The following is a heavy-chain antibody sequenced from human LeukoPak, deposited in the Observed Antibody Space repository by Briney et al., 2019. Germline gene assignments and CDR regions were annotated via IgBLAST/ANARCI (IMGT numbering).Heavy chain of an antibody. Sequence: GGSLRLSCAASGCTFSGSAMHWVRQASGKGLEWVGRIRSKANSYATAYAASVKGRFTISRDDSKNTAYLQMNSLKTEDTAVYYCARSSVAGPFDYWGQGTLVTVSS. CDR1: GCTFSGSA. J-gene: IGHJ4*02. CDR2: IRSKANSYAT. V-gene: IGHV3-73*01. CDR3: ARSSVAGPFDY. D-gene: IGHD6-19*01.